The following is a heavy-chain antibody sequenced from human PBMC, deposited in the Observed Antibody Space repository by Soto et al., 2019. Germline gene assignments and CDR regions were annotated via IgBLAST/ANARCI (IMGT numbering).Heavy chain of an antibody. D-gene: IGHD1-26*01. CDR2: IYYSGST. V-gene: IGHV4-61*01. Sequence: PSETLSLTCTVSGGSVSSGSYYWSWIRQPPGKGLEWIGYIYYSGSTNYNPSLKSRVTISVDTSKNQFSLKLSSVTAADTAVYYCARLTYSGSHPGWGQGTMVTVSS. J-gene: IGHJ3*01. CDR1: GGSVSSGSYY. CDR3: ARLTYSGSHPG.